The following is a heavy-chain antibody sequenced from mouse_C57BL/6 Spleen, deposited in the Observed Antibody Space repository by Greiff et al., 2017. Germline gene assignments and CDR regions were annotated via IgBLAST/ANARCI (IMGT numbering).Heavy chain of an antibody. Sequence: DVQLVESGGGLVQPGGSLKLSCAASGFTFSDYYMYWVRQTPEKRLEWVAYISNGGGSTYYPDTLKGRFTISRDNAKHTLYLQMSRLKSEDTAMYSGAKRYYSRYWYFDVWGTGTTVTVSS. D-gene: IGHD2-12*01. J-gene: IGHJ1*03. V-gene: IGHV5-12*01. CDR1: GFTFSDYY. CDR3: AKRYYSRYWYFDV. CDR2: ISNGGGST.